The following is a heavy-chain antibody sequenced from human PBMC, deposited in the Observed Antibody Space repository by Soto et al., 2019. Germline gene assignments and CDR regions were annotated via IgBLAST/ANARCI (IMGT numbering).Heavy chain of an antibody. CDR3: ATSFRYFDN. CDR1: GFTPTTTP. D-gene: IGHD3-9*01. CDR2: ISGTASRT. V-gene: IGHV3-23*01. Sequence: EVQLLESGGGLVLPGGSLRLSCAGSGFTPTTTPLSWVRQPPGKGLEWVTTISGTASRTYYVDSVKGRFFISRDNSKNTVTLHMNNLTLDDRAVYYCATSFRYFDNWGQGTRVTVSS. J-gene: IGHJ4*02.